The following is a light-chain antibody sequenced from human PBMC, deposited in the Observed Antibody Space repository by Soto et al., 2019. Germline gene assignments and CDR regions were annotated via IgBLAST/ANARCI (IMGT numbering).Light chain of an antibody. V-gene: IGKV1-9*01. CDR1: QGINSY. J-gene: IGKJ4*01. CDR2: EAS. CDR3: QQTRSYPST. Sequence: IQLTRSPSSRSACVGDRVTITCRASQGINSYLAWYQQKPGKVPQLLIYEASILQSGVPSSFSGSGSGTDFTIPISSLQAEDFATYFIQQTRSYPSTFGGGTKVDIK.